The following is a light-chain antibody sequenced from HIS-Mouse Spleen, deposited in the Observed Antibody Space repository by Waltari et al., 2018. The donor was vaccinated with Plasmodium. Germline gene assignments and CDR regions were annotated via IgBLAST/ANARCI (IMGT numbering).Light chain of an antibody. J-gene: IGLJ2*01. CDR1: SSDVGGYNY. CDR3: SSYTSSSTLYVV. CDR2: DVS. Sequence: QSALTQPASVSGSPGQSVTISCTGTSSDVGGYNYVPWYQQHPGKAPKLMIYDVSNRPSGVSNRFSCSKSGNTSSLTISGLQAEDEADYYCSSYTSSSTLYVVFGGGTKLTVL. V-gene: IGLV2-14*03.